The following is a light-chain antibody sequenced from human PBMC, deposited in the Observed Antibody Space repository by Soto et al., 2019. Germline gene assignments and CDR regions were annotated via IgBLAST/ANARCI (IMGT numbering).Light chain of an antibody. CDR1: TSNIGTNY. CDR2: STD. CDR3: SAWDDSLSGPV. Sequence: QSVLTQPPSASGTPGQRVTISCSGTTSNIGTNYVYWYQQLPGMAPKLVMYSTDRRPSGVPGRFSGSKSGTSAFLAITGLRSEDGANYYCSAWDDSLSGPVFGGGTKLTVL. J-gene: IGLJ2*01. V-gene: IGLV1-47*02.